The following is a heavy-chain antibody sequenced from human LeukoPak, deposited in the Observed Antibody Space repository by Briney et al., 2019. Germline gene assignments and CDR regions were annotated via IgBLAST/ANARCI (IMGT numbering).Heavy chain of an antibody. V-gene: IGHV3-23*01. Sequence: PGGSLRLSCTASGFAFSSYAMSWVRQAPGKGLEWVSAISGSGGSTYYADSVKGRFTISRDNSKNTLYLQMNSLRAEDTAVYYCAKVNDFWSGYSSATEYFQHWGQGTLVTVSS. J-gene: IGHJ1*01. CDR1: GFAFSSYA. D-gene: IGHD3-3*01. CDR2: ISGSGGST. CDR3: AKVNDFWSGYSSATEYFQH.